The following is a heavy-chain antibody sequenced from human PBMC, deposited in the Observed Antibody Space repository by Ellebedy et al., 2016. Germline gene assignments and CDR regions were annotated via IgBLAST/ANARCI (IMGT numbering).Heavy chain of an antibody. CDR2: ISVTSSYI. D-gene: IGHD3-10*01. CDR3: ARASEPYTTGRFDYYGMDV. V-gene: IGHV3-11*06. J-gene: IGHJ6*02. CDR1: GFSFSDYY. Sequence: GESLKISCAASGFSFSDYYMSWVRQAPGKGLEWVAQISVTSSYIHYADSVKGRFTISRDNAKRLMSLQMNSLRVEDTAVYYCARASEPYTTGRFDYYGMDVWGQGTTVTVSS.